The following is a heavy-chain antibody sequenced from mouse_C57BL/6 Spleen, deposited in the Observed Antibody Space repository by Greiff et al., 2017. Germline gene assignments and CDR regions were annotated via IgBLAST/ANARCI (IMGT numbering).Heavy chain of an antibody. CDR1: GFTFSSYA. Sequence: DVMLVESGEGLVKPGGSLKLSCAASGFTFSSYAMPWVRQTPEKRLEWVAYISSGGDYIYYADTVKGRFTISRDNARNTLYLQLSSLTSEDTAMYYCTRAYYGSSYGYFDGWGTGTTVTVSS. V-gene: IGHV5-9-1*02. CDR2: ISSGGDYI. J-gene: IGHJ1*03. D-gene: IGHD1-1*01. CDR3: TRAYYGSSYGYFDG.